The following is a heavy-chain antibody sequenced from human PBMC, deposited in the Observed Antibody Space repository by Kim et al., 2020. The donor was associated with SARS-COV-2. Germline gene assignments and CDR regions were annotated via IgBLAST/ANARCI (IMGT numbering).Heavy chain of an antibody. Sequence: GGSLRLSCAASGFTFSDYYMSWIRQAPGKGLEWVSYISSSSSYTNYADSVKGRFTISRDNAKNSLYLQMNSLRAEDTAVYYCAKPRRRGSGSYYTQSYYYYGMDVWGQGTTVTVSS. CDR2: ISSSSSYT. J-gene: IGHJ6*02. D-gene: IGHD3-10*01. V-gene: IGHV3-11*03. CDR3: AKPRRRGSGSYYTQSYYYYGMDV. CDR1: GFTFSDYY.